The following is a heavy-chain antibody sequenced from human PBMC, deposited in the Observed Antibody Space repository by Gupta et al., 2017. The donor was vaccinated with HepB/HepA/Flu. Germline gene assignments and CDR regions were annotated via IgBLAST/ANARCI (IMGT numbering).Heavy chain of an antibody. CDR3: AGGGTFYGEN. CDR1: GFTFSDYA. CDR2: LASDGSYQ. Sequence: QVQLVESGGGVVQPERSLRLSCAASGFTFSDYAMHWVRQAPGQGLEWVGILASDGSYQYYADSVKGRVSISRDNSHNTLYLQMNSLKREDTAMYYCAGGGTFYGENWGQGTLVTVSS. J-gene: IGHJ4*02. V-gene: IGHV3-30*04. D-gene: IGHD4-17*01.